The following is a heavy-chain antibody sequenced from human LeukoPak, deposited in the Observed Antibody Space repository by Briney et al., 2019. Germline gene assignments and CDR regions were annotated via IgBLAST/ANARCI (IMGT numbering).Heavy chain of an antibody. J-gene: IGHJ4*02. CDR1: GGTFSSYA. V-gene: IGHV1-69*05. Sequence: SVKVSCKASGGTFSSYAISWVRQAPGQGLEWMGRIIPIFGTANYAQKFQGRVTITTDESTSTAYMDLSSLRSEDTAVYYCARDMYYYDSSGYYYFDYWGQGTLVTVSS. CDR2: IIPIFGTA. CDR3: ARDMYYYDSSGYYYFDY. D-gene: IGHD3-22*01.